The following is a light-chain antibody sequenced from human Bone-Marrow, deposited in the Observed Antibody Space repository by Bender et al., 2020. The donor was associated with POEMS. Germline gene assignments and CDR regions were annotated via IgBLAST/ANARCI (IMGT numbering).Light chain of an antibody. Sequence: SNELTQPPSVSVSPGQTASITCSGDKLGDKYAWWYQQKSGQSPVVVIYQDSQRPSGIPERFSGSNSGTTATLTISGTQAMDEADYYCQAWDGYTLVFGGGTKLTVL. CDR3: QAWDGYTLV. CDR2: QDS. V-gene: IGLV3-1*01. J-gene: IGLJ3*02. CDR1: KLGDKY.